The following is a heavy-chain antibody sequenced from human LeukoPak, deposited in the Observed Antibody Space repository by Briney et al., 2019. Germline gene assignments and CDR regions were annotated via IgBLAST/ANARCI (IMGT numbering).Heavy chain of an antibody. CDR3: ERDYGDYLFDY. CDR1: GGSISSDY. D-gene: IGHD4-17*01. CDR2: IYYSGST. V-gene: IGHV4-59*01. J-gene: IGHJ4*02. Sequence: SETLSLTCTVSGGSISSDYWSWIRQPPGEGLEWIGYIYYSGSTNYNPSLKSRVTISVDTSKNQLSLKLSSVTAADTAVYYCERDYGDYLFDYWGQGTLVTVSS.